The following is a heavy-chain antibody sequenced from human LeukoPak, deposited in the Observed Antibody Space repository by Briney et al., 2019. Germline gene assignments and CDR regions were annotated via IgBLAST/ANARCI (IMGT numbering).Heavy chain of an antibody. V-gene: IGHV4-59*01. CDR3: AGAYYDSSGYYLVH. CDR1: GGSITSYY. CDR2: IYYSGST. D-gene: IGHD3-22*01. Sequence: PSETLSLTCTVAGGSITSYYWSWIRQPPGKGLEWIGHIYYSGSTNYNPSLKSRVTISVDTSKTQFSLKLSSVTAADTAVYYCAGAYYDSSGYYLVHWGQGTLVTVSS. J-gene: IGHJ4*02.